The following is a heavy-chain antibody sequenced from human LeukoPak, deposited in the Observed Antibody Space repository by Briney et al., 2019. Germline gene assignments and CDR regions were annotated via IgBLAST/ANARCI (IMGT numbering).Heavy chain of an antibody. Sequence: GSLRLSCAASGLIFSSYNMNWIRQPPGKGLEWIGEINHSGSTNYNPSLKSRVTISVDTSKNQFSLKLSSVTAADTAVYYCAREPKFWGSGSYPFDYWGQGTLVTVSS. CDR2: INHSGST. J-gene: IGHJ4*02. D-gene: IGHD1-26*01. CDR3: AREPKFWGSGSYPFDY. V-gene: IGHV4-34*01. CDR1: GLIFSSYN.